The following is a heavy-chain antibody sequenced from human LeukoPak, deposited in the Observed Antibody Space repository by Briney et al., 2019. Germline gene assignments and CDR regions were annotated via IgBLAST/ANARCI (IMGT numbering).Heavy chain of an antibody. CDR1: GYTFTGYY. D-gene: IGHD1-14*01. Sequence: ASVKVSCKASGYTFTGYYMHWVRQAPGQGLEWMGRINPNSGGTNYAQKFQGGVTMTRDTSISTAYMELSRLRSDDTAVHYCARVRIRQNLNWFDPWGQGTLVTVSS. V-gene: IGHV1-2*06. CDR2: INPNSGGT. J-gene: IGHJ5*02. CDR3: ARVRIRQNLNWFDP.